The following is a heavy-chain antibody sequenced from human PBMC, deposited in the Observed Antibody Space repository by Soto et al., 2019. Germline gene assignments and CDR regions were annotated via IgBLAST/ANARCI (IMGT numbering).Heavy chain of an antibody. CDR2: SDPDNGEP. CDR3: VPFRDWFDP. Sequence: QVQLLQSGAEVKKHGASVKVSCKVSGDSLTELSIHWVRQPPGKGLEWMGGSDPDNGEPTYAQRFQGRVPMTEDTSTDTADLELSSRRSEDTAVYYCVPFRDWFDPWGQGTLVTVSS. D-gene: IGHD2-21*01. V-gene: IGHV1-24*01. J-gene: IGHJ5*02. CDR1: GDSLTELS.